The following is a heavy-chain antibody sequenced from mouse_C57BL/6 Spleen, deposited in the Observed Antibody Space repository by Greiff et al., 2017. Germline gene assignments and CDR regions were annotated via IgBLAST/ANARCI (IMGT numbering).Heavy chain of an antibody. CDR1: GYTFTDYE. Sequence: QVQLQQSGAELVRPGASVTLSCKASGYTFTDYEMHWVKQTPVHGLEWIGSIDPETGGTTYNQKFKGKAILTADKSSSTAYMELSSLTSEDSAVYYCTSIAEDWGKGTTVTVSS. V-gene: IGHV1-15*01. J-gene: IGHJ1*03. CDR3: TSIAED. CDR2: IDPETGGT.